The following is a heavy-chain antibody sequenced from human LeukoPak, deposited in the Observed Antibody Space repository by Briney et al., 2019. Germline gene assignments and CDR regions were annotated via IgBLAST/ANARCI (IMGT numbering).Heavy chain of an antibody. CDR1: GFIFSKYA. CDR3: ARDRETFCTNGVCVLGH. Sequence: GGSLRLSCAATGFIFSKYAMYWVRQAPGKGLEWVAFISYHGSNKYYADSVKGRFTISRDDSKNTLYLQMNSLRDEDTAVYYCARDRETFCTNGVCVLGHWGQGMLVTVSS. J-gene: IGHJ4*02. V-gene: IGHV3-30*04. CDR2: ISYHGSNK. D-gene: IGHD2-8*01.